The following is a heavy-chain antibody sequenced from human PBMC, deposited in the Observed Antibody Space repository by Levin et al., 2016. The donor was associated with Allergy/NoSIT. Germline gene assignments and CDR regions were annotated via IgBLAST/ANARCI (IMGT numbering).Heavy chain of an antibody. CDR1: GFTFSSYW. Sequence: GESLKISCAASGFTFSSYWMHWVRQAPGKGLVWVSRINSDGSSTSYADSVKGRFTISRDNAKNTLYLQMNSLRAEDTAVYYCARDPRRGYYYYYGMDVWGQGTTVTVSS. CDR2: INSDGSST. V-gene: IGHV3-74*01. J-gene: IGHJ6*02. CDR3: ARDPRRGYYYYYGMDV.